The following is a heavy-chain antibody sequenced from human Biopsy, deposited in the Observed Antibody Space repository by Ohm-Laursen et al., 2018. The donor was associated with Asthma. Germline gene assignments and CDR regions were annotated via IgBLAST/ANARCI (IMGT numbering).Heavy chain of an antibody. CDR2: ISASGVRT. V-gene: IGHV3-23*01. CDR1: GFAFNNSS. Sequence: SLRLSCAAAGFAFNNSSMTWVRQAPGKGLEWVSSISASGVRTFYADSVKGRFTVSRDNSKNILYLQMNSLRAEDTAVYFCAKEVFPGWELRRGPDSWGQGTLVTVSS. J-gene: IGHJ4*02. CDR3: AKEVFPGWELRRGPDS. D-gene: IGHD1-26*01.